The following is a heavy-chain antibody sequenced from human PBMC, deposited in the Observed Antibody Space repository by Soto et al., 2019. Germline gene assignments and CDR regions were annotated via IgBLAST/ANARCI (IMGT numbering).Heavy chain of an antibody. CDR1: GGSISSSSYY. Sequence: QLQLQESGPGLVKPSETLSLTCTVSGGSISSSSYYWGWIRQPPGKGLEWIGSIYYSGSTYYNPSLKSRVTISVDTSKNQFSLKLSSVTAADTAVYYCARHEPTLSHCDVMGAFDIWGQGTMVTVSS. V-gene: IGHV4-39*01. J-gene: IGHJ3*02. CDR2: IYYSGST. D-gene: IGHD2-21*01. CDR3: ARHEPTLSHCDVMGAFDI.